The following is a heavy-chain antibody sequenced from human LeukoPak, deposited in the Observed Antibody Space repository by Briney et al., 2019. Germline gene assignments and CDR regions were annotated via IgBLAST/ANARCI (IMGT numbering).Heavy chain of an antibody. V-gene: IGHV4-34*01. Sequence: SETLSLTCAVYGGSFSGYYWSWIRQPPGKGLEWIGEINHSGSTNYNPSLKSRVTISADTSKNQFSLKLSSVTAADTAVYYCARGRRKNQLRRNYGMDAWGQGTTVTVSS. D-gene: IGHD2-2*01. J-gene: IGHJ6*02. CDR1: GGSFSGYY. CDR3: ARGRRKNQLRRNYGMDA. CDR2: INHSGST.